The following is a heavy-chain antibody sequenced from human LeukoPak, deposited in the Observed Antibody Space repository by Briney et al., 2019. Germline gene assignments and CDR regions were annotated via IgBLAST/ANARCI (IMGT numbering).Heavy chain of an antibody. CDR2: INSDGSST. CDR1: GFTFSSYW. Sequence: PGGSLRLSCAASGFTFSSYWMHWVRQAPGKGLVWVSRINSDGSSTSYADSVKGRFTISRDNSKNSLYLQMNSLRTEDTALYYCAKGGTTHNYLDYWGQGTLVTVSS. CDR3: AKGGTTHNYLDY. D-gene: IGHD1-14*01. J-gene: IGHJ4*02. V-gene: IGHV3-74*01.